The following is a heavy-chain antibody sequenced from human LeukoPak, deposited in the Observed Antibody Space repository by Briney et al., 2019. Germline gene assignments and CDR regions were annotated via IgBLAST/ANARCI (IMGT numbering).Heavy chain of an antibody. Sequence: KPSETLSLTCAVYGGSFSGYYWSWIRQPPGKGLEWIGEINHSGSTNYNPSLKSRVTISVDTSKNQFSLKLSSVTAADTAVYYCARGRNGWSSNWGQGTLVTVSS. CDR3: ARGRNGWSSN. CDR2: INHSGST. V-gene: IGHV4-34*01. J-gene: IGHJ4*02. D-gene: IGHD6-19*01. CDR1: GGSFSGYY.